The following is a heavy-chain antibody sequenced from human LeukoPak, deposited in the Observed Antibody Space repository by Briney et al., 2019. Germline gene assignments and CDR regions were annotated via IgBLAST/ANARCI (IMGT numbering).Heavy chain of an antibody. Sequence: GRSLRLSCAASGFTFSSYGMHWVRQAPGKGLEWVAVIWYDGSNKYYADSVKGRFTISRDNSKNTLYLQMNSLRAEDTALYYCAREDYGSGSYQAFDYWGQGTLVTVSS. CDR2: IWYDGSNK. V-gene: IGHV3-33*01. CDR1: GFTFSSYG. J-gene: IGHJ4*02. D-gene: IGHD3-10*01. CDR3: AREDYGSGSYQAFDY.